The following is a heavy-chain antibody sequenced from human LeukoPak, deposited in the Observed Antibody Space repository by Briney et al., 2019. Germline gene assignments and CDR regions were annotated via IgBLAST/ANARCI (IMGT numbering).Heavy chain of an antibody. Sequence: ASVKVSCKASGYTFTDYYYHWVRQAPGQRLEGLGWISGNNGVTNFAQEFQGRGTLTRDTSISTVYMELSRLTSDDTAMYYCARDPPTAVDIDYWGQGTLLTVSS. V-gene: IGHV1-2*02. J-gene: IGHJ4*02. CDR2: ISGNNGVT. CDR1: GYTFTDYY. CDR3: ARDPPTAVDIDY. D-gene: IGHD2-2*01.